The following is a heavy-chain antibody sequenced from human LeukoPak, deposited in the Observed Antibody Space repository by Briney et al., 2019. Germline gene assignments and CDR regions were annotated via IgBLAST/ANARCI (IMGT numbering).Heavy chain of an antibody. CDR1: GFTFSSYS. D-gene: IGHD6-13*01. CDR2: ISSSSSYI. V-gene: IGHV3-21*01. Sequence: GGSLRLSCAASGFTFSSYSMNWVRQAPGKGLEWVSSISSSSSYIYYADSVKGRFTISRDNSKSTLYLQMNSLRAEDTAVYYCARDLTFGYSTSWAHLDYWGRGTLVTVSS. CDR3: ARDLTFGYSTSWAHLDY. J-gene: IGHJ4*02.